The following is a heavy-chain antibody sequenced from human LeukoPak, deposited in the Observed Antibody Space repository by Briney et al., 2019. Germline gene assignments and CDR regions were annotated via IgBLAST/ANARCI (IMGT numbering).Heavy chain of an antibody. CDR3: ARGVGYYGSGGYYRG. Sequence: SETLSLTCTVSGGSISSSSYYWGWIRQPPGKGLEWIGSIYYSGSTYYNPSLKSRVTISVDKSKNQFSLKLSSVTAADTAVYYCARGVGYYGSGGYYRGWGQGTLVTVSS. CDR2: IYYSGST. V-gene: IGHV4-39*07. CDR1: GGSISSSSYY. D-gene: IGHD3-10*01. J-gene: IGHJ4*02.